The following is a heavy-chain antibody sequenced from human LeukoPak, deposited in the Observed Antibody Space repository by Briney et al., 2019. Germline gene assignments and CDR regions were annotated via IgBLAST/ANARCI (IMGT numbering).Heavy chain of an antibody. D-gene: IGHD3-22*01. CDR1: GGSISSGGYY. V-gene: IGHV4-31*03. Sequence: TLSLTCTVSGGSISSGGYYWSWIRQHPGKGLEWIGYIYYSGSTYYNPSLKSRVTISVDTSKNRFSLKLSSVTAADTAVYYCARAYYDSSGYVSIAFDIWGQGTMVTVSS. CDR2: IYYSGST. CDR3: ARAYYDSSGYVSIAFDI. J-gene: IGHJ3*02.